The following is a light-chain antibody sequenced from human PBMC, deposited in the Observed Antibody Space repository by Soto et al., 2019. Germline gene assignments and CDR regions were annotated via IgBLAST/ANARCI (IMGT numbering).Light chain of an antibody. J-gene: IGLJ1*01. V-gene: IGLV2-14*01. CDR1: SSDVGGYNY. Sequence: QSVLTQPASVSGSPGQSITISCTGTSSDVGGYNYVSWYQQHLGKAPKLMIYDVSNRPSGVSNRFSGSKSGNTASLTISGLQAEDEADYYCSSYTSSSTPYVFGTGTKVTVL. CDR2: DVS. CDR3: SSYTSSSTPYV.